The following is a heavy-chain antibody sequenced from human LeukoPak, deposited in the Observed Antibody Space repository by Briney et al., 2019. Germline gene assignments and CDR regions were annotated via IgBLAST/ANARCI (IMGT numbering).Heavy chain of an antibody. CDR1: GGTFSSYA. J-gene: IGHJ5*02. V-gene: IGHV1-69*13. D-gene: IGHD2-2*01. Sequence: SVKVSFKASGGTFSSYASSWVRQPPGQGLEWVGGIIPIFGTANYAQKFQGRVTITADESTSTAYMELSSLRSEDTAVYYCAIAGVVPAAYNWFDPWGRGTLVTVSS. CDR3: AIAGVVPAAYNWFDP. CDR2: IIPIFGTA.